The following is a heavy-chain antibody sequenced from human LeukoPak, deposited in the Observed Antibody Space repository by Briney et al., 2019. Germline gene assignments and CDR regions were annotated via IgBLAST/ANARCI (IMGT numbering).Heavy chain of an antibody. CDR1: GFTFSDYY. CDR3: ARGIQDYFYGMDV. Sequence: AGSLRLSCAASGFTFSDYYMSWIRQAPGQGLEWVSYISRTSSYTKHADSVKGRFTISRDNAKNSLYLQMNSLRAEDTAVYYCARGIQDYFYGMDVWGQGTTVTVSS. V-gene: IGHV3-11*05. J-gene: IGHJ6*02. CDR2: ISRTSSYT.